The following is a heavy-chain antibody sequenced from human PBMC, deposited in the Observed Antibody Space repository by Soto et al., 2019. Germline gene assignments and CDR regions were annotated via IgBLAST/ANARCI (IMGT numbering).Heavy chain of an antibody. Sequence: PGGSLRLSCAASGFTFNNYWMNWVRQAPGKGLEWVANTKPDGSESDYADSVKGRFTISRDNAKNTLYLQIESLRVEDTAVYYCARAGDAGCYCSDSWGLGALVTVSS. CDR2: TKPDGSES. CDR1: GFTFNNYW. J-gene: IGHJ5*01. CDR3: ARAGDAGCYCSDS. V-gene: IGHV3-7*01. D-gene: IGHD2-15*01.